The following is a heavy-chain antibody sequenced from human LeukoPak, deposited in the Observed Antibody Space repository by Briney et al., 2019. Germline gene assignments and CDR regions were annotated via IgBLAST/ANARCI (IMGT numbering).Heavy chain of an antibody. V-gene: IGHV1-2*02. D-gene: IGHD6-6*01. CDR2: INPNSGGT. CDR1: GYTFTGYY. CDR3: AREYSSSSSFVY. Sequence: ASVKVSCKVSGYTFTGYYMHWVRQAPGQGLEWMGWINPNSGGTNYAQKFQGRVTMTRDTSISTAYMELSRLRSDDTAVYYCAREYSSSSSFVYWGQGTLVTVSS. J-gene: IGHJ4*02.